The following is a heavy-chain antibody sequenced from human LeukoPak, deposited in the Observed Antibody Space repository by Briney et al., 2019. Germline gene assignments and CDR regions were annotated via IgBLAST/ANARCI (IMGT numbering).Heavy chain of an antibody. V-gene: IGHV3-66*01. J-gene: IGHJ4*02. D-gene: IGHD4-17*01. Sequence: GGSLRLSCAASGFTVSTNYMSWVRQAPGKGLEWVSLIYSGGGTYYADSVKGRFTISRDNSRNTLSLQMNSLRVDYTAVYYCARGFRSVTTWGYFDYWGQGALVTVSS. CDR1: GFTVSTNY. CDR3: ARGFRSVTTWGYFDY. CDR2: IYSGGGT.